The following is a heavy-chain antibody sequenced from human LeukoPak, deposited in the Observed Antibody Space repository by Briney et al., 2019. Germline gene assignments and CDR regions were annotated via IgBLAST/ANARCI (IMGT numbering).Heavy chain of an antibody. V-gene: IGHV3-7*04. Sequence: GGSLRLSCAASGFPFSSHWLSWFRQSPGKGLEWVAHIKQDGSEKYYVDSVKGRFTISRDNARNSQYLQMNSLRAEDTAVYYCATESGTYSGTCFDYWGQGNLVTVSP. J-gene: IGHJ4*02. CDR3: ATESGTYSGTCFDY. CDR2: IKQDGSEK. CDR1: GFPFSSHW. D-gene: IGHD1-26*01.